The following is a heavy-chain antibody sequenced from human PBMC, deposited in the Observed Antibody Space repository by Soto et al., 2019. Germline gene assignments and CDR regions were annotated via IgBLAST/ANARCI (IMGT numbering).Heavy chain of an antibody. CDR2: IYYSGST. CDR3: ARGGDDYGDLTYYFDY. CDR1: GGSISSGDYY. J-gene: IGHJ4*02. D-gene: IGHD4-17*01. V-gene: IGHV4-30-4*01. Sequence: SETLSLTCTVSGGSISSGDYYWSWIRQPPGKGLEWIGYIYYSGSTYYNPSLKSRVTISVDTSKNQFSLKLSSVTAADTAVYYCARGGDDYGDLTYYFDYWGQGTLVTVSS.